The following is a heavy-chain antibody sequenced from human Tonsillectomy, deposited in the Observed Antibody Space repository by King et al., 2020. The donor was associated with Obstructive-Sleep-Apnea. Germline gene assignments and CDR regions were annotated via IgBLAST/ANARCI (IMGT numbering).Heavy chain of an antibody. J-gene: IGHJ6*02. Sequence: VQLQQWGAGLLKPSETLSLTCAVYGGSFSGYYWSWIRQPPEKGLEWIGEISHSGSTNYNPSLKSRVTITVDTSKNQSSLKLSSVTAAGPAGYYLARGGSGCSGYFCAMDVWGQGTTVTVSS. CDR1: GGSFSGYY. CDR3: ARGGSGCSGYFCAMDV. V-gene: IGHV4-34*01. D-gene: IGHD3-3*01. CDR2: ISHSGST.